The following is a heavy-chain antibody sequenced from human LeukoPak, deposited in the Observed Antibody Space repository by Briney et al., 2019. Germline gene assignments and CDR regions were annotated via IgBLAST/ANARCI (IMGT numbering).Heavy chain of an antibody. CDR1: GGSISSYY. CDR3: AREYSSGWYYFDY. Sequence: PSETLSLTCTVSGGSISSYYWSWIRQPPGKGLEWIGYIYYSGSTNYNPSLKSRVTISVDASKNQFSLKLSSVTAADTAVYYCAREYSSGWYYFDYWGQGTLVTVSS. V-gene: IGHV4-59*01. J-gene: IGHJ4*02. CDR2: IYYSGST. D-gene: IGHD6-19*01.